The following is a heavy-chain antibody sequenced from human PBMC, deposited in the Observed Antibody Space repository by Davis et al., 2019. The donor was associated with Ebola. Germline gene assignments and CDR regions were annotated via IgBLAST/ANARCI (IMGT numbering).Heavy chain of an antibody. V-gene: IGHV3-48*02. Sequence: GGSLRLSCAASGFTFSSYSMNWVRQAPGKGLEWVSYISSSSSTIYYADSVKGRFTISRDNAKNSLYLQMNSLRDEDTAVYYCARDCYNYDLWSGGAFDWWGQGTLVTVSS. CDR2: ISSSSSTI. D-gene: IGHD3-3*01. CDR3: ARDCYNYDLWSGGAFDW. J-gene: IGHJ4*02. CDR1: GFTFSSYS.